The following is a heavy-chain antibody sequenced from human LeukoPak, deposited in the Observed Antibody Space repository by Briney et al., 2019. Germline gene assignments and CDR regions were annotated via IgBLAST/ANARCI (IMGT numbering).Heavy chain of an antibody. Sequence: SETLSLTCTVSGGSISSSSYYWGWIRQPPGKGLEWIGSIYYSGSTYYNPSLKSRVTISVDTSKNQFSLKLSSVTAADTAVYYCARFDGGQQQADYRGQGTLVTVSS. D-gene: IGHD6-13*01. V-gene: IGHV4-39*01. CDR1: GGSISSSSYY. CDR3: ARFDGGQQQADY. CDR2: IYYSGST. J-gene: IGHJ4*02.